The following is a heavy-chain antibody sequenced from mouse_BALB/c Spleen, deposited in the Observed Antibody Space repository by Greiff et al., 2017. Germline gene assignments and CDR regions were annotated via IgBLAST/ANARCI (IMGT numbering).Heavy chain of an antibody. V-gene: IGHV1S137*01. D-gene: IGHD4-1*01. CDR1: GYTFTDYA. Sequence: VQLQESGAELVRPGVSVKISCKGSGYTFTDYAMHWVKQSHAKSLEWIGVISTYYGDASYNQKFKGKATMTVDKSSSTAYMELARLTSEDSAIYYCARDWDYFDYWGQGTTLTVSS. CDR3: ARDWDYFDY. J-gene: IGHJ2*01. CDR2: ISTYYGDA.